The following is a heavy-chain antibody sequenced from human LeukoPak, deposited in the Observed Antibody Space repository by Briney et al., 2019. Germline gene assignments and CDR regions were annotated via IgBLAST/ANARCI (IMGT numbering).Heavy chain of an antibody. Sequence: PGGSLRLSCAASGLTFSSYGMHWVRHAPGKGLEWVAFIRYDGSNKYYADSVKGRFTISRDNSKNTLYLQMNSLRAGDTAVYYWAKDSSGWLPPTPFDYWGQGTLVTVSS. CDR3: AKDSSGWLPPTPFDY. V-gene: IGHV3-30*02. CDR1: GLTFSSYG. D-gene: IGHD6-19*01. CDR2: IRYDGSNK. J-gene: IGHJ4*02.